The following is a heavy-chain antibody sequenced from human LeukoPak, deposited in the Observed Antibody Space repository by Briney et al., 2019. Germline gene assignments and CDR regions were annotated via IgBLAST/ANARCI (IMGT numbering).Heavy chain of an antibody. CDR3: ARVPPYMTTVTTLDY. J-gene: IGHJ4*02. D-gene: IGHD4-17*01. Sequence: PGGSLRLSCAASGFTFSSYSMNWVRQAPGKGLEWVSSISSSSSYINYADSVKGRFTISRDNAKNSLYLQMNSLRAEDTAVYYCARVPPYMTTVTTLDYWGQGTLVTVSS. CDR2: ISSSSSYI. V-gene: IGHV3-21*01. CDR1: GFTFSSYS.